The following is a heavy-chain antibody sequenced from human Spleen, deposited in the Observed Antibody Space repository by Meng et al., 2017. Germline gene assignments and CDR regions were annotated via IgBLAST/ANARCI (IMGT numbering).Heavy chain of an antibody. CDR1: GYNFPDYY. CDR2: INPKSGDT. D-gene: IGHD3-22*01. CDR3: ARGYYYDSSGYYSASGGFDY. J-gene: IGHJ4*02. Sequence: ASVKVSCKPSGYNFPDYYIHWVRRAPGQGLEWMGRINPKSGDTHYAQKFQARVTMTGDTSISTAYMELSGLRSDDTAMYYCARGYYYDSSGYYSASGGFDYWGQGTLVTVSS. V-gene: IGHV1-2*06.